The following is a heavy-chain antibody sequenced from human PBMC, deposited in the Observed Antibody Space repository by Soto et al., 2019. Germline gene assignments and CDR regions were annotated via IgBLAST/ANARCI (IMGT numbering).Heavy chain of an antibody. CDR3: ASSIAADLYYYYYMDV. CDR2: IYHSGST. J-gene: IGHJ6*03. D-gene: IGHD6-13*01. Sequence: SDTLSLTCAVSSGSISSSNWWSWVRQPPGKGLEWIGEIYHSGSTNYNPSLKSRVTISVDKSKNQFSLKLSSVTAADTAVYYCASSIAADLYYYYYMDVWGKGTTVTVSS. V-gene: IGHV4-4*02. CDR1: SGSISSSNW.